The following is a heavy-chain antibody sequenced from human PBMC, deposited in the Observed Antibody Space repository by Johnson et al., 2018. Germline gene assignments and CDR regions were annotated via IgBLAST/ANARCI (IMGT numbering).Heavy chain of an antibody. D-gene: IGHD1-1*01. Sequence: SLRLSCAAAGFTFXDSYMTWIRQAPGKGLEWVSSIGTGAGIIYHADSVKGRFTIYRDNAKNSLYPQMNSLRTEDTALYYCARVTSSDDAFDIWGQGTMVTVSS. CDR2: IGTGAGII. CDR1: GFTFXDSY. CDR3: ARVTSSDDAFDI. J-gene: IGHJ3*02. V-gene: IGHV3-11*01.